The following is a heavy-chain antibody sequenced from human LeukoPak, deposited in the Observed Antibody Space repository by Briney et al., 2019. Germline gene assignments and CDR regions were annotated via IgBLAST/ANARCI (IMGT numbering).Heavy chain of an antibody. V-gene: IGHV3-7*01. CDR3: ARDYSSSWYSGGYYYGMDV. Sequence: GGSLRLSCAASGFTFSSYWMSWVRQAPGKGLEWVANIKQDGSEKYYVDSVKGRFTISRDNAKNSLYLQMNSLRAEDTAVYYCARDYSSSWYSGGYYYGMDVWGQGTTVTVSS. CDR2: IKQDGSEK. D-gene: IGHD6-13*01. J-gene: IGHJ6*02. CDR1: GFTFSSYW.